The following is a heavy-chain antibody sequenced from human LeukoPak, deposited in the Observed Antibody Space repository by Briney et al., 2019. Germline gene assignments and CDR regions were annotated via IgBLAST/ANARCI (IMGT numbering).Heavy chain of an antibody. D-gene: IGHD2-2*01. CDR2: INPSGGST. Sequence: ASVKVSCKASGYTFTSYYMHWVRQAPGQGLEWMGIINPSGGSTSYAQKFQGRVTMTRNTSISTAYMELSSLRSEDTAVYYCARGCLPSGGGMDVWGQGTTVTVSS. J-gene: IGHJ6*02. CDR3: ARGCLPSGGGMDV. V-gene: IGHV1-46*01. CDR1: GYTFTSYY.